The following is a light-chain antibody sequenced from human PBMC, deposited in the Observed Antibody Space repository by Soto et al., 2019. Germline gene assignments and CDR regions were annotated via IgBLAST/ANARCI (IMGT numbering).Light chain of an antibody. Sequence: DIQMTQSPSTLSASVGDRVTITCRASQSLRGWLACYQKRPGKAPKALIYDASTLASGVPSRFNGSGSGTEFTLTISSLETEDFAVYDCQQRSNWTITFGQGTRLEIK. J-gene: IGKJ5*01. CDR3: QQRSNWTIT. V-gene: IGKV1-5*01. CDR1: QSLRGW. CDR2: DAS.